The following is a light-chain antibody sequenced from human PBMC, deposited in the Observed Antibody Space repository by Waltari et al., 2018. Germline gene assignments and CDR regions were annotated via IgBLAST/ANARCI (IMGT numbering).Light chain of an antibody. V-gene: IGKV3-15*01. Sequence: EIVMTQSPATLSVSPGERATRTCRASQSVSTNLAWYQQKPGQAPRLLIDGASTRATGSPARFSGGGAGTEFTRTISSLQSEDFAVYYCQQYNDWTPMYTCGQGTKLDI. CDR2: GAS. J-gene: IGKJ2*01. CDR1: QSVSTN. CDR3: QQYNDWTPMYT.